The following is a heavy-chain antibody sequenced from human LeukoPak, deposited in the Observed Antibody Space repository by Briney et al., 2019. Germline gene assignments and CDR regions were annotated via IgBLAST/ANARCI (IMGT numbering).Heavy chain of an antibody. CDR2: ISSSSSYI. CDR3: ASDGSYDYVWGSYRHNWFDP. V-gene: IGHV3-21*01. J-gene: IGHJ5*02. CDR1: GFTFSSYW. D-gene: IGHD3-16*02. Sequence: GGSLRLSCAASGFTFSSYWMSWVRQAPGKGLEWVSSISSSSSYIYYADSVKGRFTISRDNAKNSLYLQMNSLRAEDTAVYYCASDGSYDYVWGSYRHNWFDPWGQGTLVTVSS.